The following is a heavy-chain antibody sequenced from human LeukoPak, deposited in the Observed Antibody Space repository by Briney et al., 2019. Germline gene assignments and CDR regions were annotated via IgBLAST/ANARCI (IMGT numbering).Heavy chain of an antibody. V-gene: IGHV3-49*04. Sequence: GGSLRLSCTASGFTFGDYAMSWVRQAPGKGLEWVGFIRSKAYGGTTEYAASVKGRFTISRDDSKSIAYLQMNSLKTEDTAVYYCTTMVRGALPPFDYWGQGTLVTVSS. CDR2: IRSKAYGGTT. J-gene: IGHJ4*02. CDR1: GFTFGDYA. D-gene: IGHD3-10*01. CDR3: TTMVRGALPPFDY.